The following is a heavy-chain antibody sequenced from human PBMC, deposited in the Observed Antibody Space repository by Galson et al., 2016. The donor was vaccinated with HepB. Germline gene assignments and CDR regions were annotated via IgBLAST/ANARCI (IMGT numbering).Heavy chain of an antibody. Sequence: SLRLSCAASGFTFSSYSMNWVRQAPGKGLEWVSFISSSSTYIYYADSVRGRFTISRDNAKNSLYLQMNSLRAGDTAVYYCARLVENWNEAGRFDSWGQGTLVTVSS. CDR3: ARLVENWNEAGRFDS. J-gene: IGHJ4*02. CDR2: ISSSSTYI. V-gene: IGHV3-21*01. D-gene: IGHD1-1*01. CDR1: GFTFSSYS.